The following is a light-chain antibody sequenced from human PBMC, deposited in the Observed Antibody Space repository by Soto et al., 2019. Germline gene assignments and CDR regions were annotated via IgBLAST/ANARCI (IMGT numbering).Light chain of an antibody. CDR2: VTSDGSH. J-gene: IGLJ3*02. CDR3: QAWGTGGV. Sequence: QSVLTQSPSASASPGASVKLTCPLSSGHSDYAIAWHQQQPEKGPRYLMKVTSDGSHTKGDGIPDRFSGSSSGADRYLTISSLRSDDEADYYCQAWGTGGVFGGGTQLTVL. CDR1: SGHSDYA. V-gene: IGLV4-69*01.